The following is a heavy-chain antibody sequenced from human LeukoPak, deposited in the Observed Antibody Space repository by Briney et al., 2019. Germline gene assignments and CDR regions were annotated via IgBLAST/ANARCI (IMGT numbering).Heavy chain of an antibody. D-gene: IGHD1-1*01. J-gene: IGHJ4*02. CDR1: GFSFATSW. V-gene: IGHV3-7*01. Sequence: GGSLRLSCAASGFSFATSWMTWVRQAPGKGREWVASIGLDGSDMRYEASMKGRFAVSRDNTKKSLYLQMNSLTVEDTAVYYCARDGNAGNDFDYWGQGTLVTVSS. CDR3: ARDGNAGNDFDY. CDR2: IGLDGSDM.